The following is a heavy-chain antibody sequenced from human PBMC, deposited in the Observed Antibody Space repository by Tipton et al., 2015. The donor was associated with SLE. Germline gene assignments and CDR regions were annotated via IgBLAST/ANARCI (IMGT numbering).Heavy chain of an antibody. CDR1: GDSFSSYY. CDR3: ARRGWVDAFDI. J-gene: IGHJ3*02. D-gene: IGHD6-19*01. CDR2: INPSGSN. V-gene: IGHV4-4*07. Sequence: TLSLTCTVSGDSFSSYYWSWIRQPAGKGLEWIGRINPSGSNNYNPSLRSRVAMSVDTSKNHFSLRLSSVTAADTAVYYCARRGWVDAFDIWGQGTMVIVSS.